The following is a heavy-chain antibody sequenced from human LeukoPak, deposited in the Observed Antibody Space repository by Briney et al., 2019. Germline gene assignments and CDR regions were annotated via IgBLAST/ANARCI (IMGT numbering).Heavy chain of an antibody. D-gene: IGHD5-24*01. CDR1: GGSTSSYY. CDR2: MHNSGST. CDR3: ARGGPDVAMATTVDY. V-gene: IGHV4-59*01. Sequence: PSETLSLTCTVSGGSTSSYYWSWIRQPPGKGLEWIGYMHNSGSTNYNPSLKSRVTISADTSKNQFSLKLTSVTAADTAVYYCARGGPDVAMATTVDYWGQGTLVTVSS. J-gene: IGHJ4*02.